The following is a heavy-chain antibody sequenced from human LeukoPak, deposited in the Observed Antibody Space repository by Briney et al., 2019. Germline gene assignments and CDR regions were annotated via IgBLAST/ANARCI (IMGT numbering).Heavy chain of an antibody. Sequence: GGSLRLSCAASGFTFSSYAMHWVRQAPGKGLEWVAVISYDGSNKYYADSVKGRFTISRDNSKNTLYLQMNSLRAEDTAVYYCARGGYDFWSGYAKVGAVLNYMDVWGKGTTVTVSS. CDR3: ARGGYDFWSGYAKVGAVLNYMDV. V-gene: IGHV3-30-3*01. CDR2: ISYDGSNK. D-gene: IGHD3-3*01. CDR1: GFTFSSYA. J-gene: IGHJ6*03.